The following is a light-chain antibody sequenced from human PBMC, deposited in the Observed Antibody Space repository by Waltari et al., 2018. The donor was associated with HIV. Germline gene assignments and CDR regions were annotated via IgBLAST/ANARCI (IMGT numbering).Light chain of an antibody. CDR2: WAS. Sequence: DIVMTQSPESLTVSLGERATINCKSSQSLLYSSNSKNYLAWYQQKGGQSPKLLINWASTRESGVPDRFSGSGSGTNFTLTISSLQAEDVAVYYCLQFYSSLYTFGQGTNLEIK. V-gene: IGKV4-1*01. CDR3: LQFYSSLYT. CDR1: QSLLYSSNSKNY. J-gene: IGKJ2*01.